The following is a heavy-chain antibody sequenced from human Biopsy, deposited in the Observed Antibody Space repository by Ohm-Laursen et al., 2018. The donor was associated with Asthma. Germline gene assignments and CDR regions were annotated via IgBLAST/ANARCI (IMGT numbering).Heavy chain of an antibody. CDR2: VNTGNGDT. Sequence: ASVKVSCKASGYNFISYAIHWVRQAPGQRLEWIGWVNTGNGDTKYSQKFQGRVTITRDTSASTAYMELRSLRSEDTATYYCARTYYDFLTGQVKDVFGVWGQGTMVTVSS. CDR3: ARTYYDFLTGQVKDVFGV. J-gene: IGHJ3*01. D-gene: IGHD3-9*01. V-gene: IGHV1-3*04. CDR1: GYNFISYA.